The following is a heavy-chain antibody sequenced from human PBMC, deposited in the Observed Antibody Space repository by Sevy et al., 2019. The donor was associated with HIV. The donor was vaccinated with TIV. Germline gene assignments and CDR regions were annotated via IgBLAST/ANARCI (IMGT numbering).Heavy chain of an antibody. J-gene: IGHJ1*01. D-gene: IGHD6-19*01. CDR2: IIPIFGTA. V-gene: IGHV1-69*13. CDR3: ARDKVSIAVAGTRIGDEYFQH. CDR1: GGTFSSYA. Sequence: ASVKVSCKASGGTFSSYAISWVRQAPGQGLEWMGGIIPIFGTANYAQKFQGRVTITADESTRTTYMELSSLRSEDTAVYYCARDKVSIAVAGTRIGDEYFQHWGQGTLVTVSS.